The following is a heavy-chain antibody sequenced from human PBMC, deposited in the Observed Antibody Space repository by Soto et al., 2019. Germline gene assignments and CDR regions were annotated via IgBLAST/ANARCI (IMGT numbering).Heavy chain of an antibody. CDR3: GRDAYDILTAVYYYCMDV. J-gene: IGHJ6*03. CDR2: IYYSGST. Sequence: SELMSLSCSVSGGYISSYDWRWIRQPTGKGLEWIGYIYYSGSTNYNPSLKSRVTISVDTSKNQFSLKLSSVTAADTAVYYCGRDAYDILTAVYYYCMDVWGKGTTVTVTS. CDR1: GGYISSYD. V-gene: IGHV4-59*01. D-gene: IGHD3-9*01.